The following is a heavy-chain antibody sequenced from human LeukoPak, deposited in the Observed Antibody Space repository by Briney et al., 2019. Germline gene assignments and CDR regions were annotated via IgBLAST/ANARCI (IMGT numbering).Heavy chain of an antibody. D-gene: IGHD5-18*01. CDR1: GGSISSSSYY. Sequence: SETLSLTCTVSGGSISSSSYYWGWIRQPPGKGLQWIGRIYYRGNTHYNPSFKSGVTISVDTSKNQFSLNLSSVTAADTAVYYCAREGQLGYSYGLGGDAFDIWGQGTMVTVSS. V-gene: IGHV4-39*07. CDR2: IYYRGNT. CDR3: AREGQLGYSYGLGGDAFDI. J-gene: IGHJ3*02.